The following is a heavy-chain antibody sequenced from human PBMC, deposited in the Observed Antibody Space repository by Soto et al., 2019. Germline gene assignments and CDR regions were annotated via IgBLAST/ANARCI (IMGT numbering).Heavy chain of an antibody. V-gene: IGHV4-59*01. D-gene: IGHD3-10*01. CDR2: IYYSGSI. CDR1: GGSISSYY. Sequence: QVQLQESGPGLVKPSETLSLTCTVSGGSISSYYWSWIRQPPGKGLEWSGYIYYSGSINYNPSLKSRVTISVDPSKNQFSLKLSSVTAADTAVYYCARVWGGAFDFWGQGTMVTVSS. CDR3: ARVWGGAFDF. J-gene: IGHJ3*01.